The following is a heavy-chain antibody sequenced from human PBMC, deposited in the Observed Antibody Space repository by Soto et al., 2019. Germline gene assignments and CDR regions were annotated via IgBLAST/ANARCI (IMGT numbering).Heavy chain of an antibody. D-gene: IGHD6-6*01. CDR2: IIPIFGTA. V-gene: IGHV1-69*12. J-gene: IGHJ5*02. CDR1: GGTFSSYA. Sequence: QVQLVQSGAEVKKPGSSVKVSCKASGGTFSSYAISWVRQAPGQGLEWMGGIIPIFGTANYAQKFQGRVKITADESTRTANMELSSLRSEDTAVYYCARDDSSSHWFDPWGQGTLVTVSS. CDR3: ARDDSSSHWFDP.